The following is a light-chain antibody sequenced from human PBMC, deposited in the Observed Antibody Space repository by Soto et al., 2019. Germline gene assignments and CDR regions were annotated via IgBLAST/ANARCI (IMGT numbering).Light chain of an antibody. CDR2: DAS. CDR1: QDISNY. Sequence: DIQMTQSPSSLSASVGDRVTITCQASQDISNYLNWYQQKPGKAPKLLIYDASNLETGVPSRFSGSGSGTDFTLTISRLEPEDFAVYSCQQYGGSPLFTFGPGNRVDFK. CDR3: QQYGGSPLFT. V-gene: IGKV1-33*01. J-gene: IGKJ3*01.